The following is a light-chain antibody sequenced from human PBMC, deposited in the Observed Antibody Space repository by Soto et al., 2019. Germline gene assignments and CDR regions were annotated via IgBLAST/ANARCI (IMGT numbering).Light chain of an antibody. J-gene: IGKJ1*01. V-gene: IGKV3-11*01. CDR3: QHVT. Sequence: EIVLTQSPASMSLSAGDSATLSCRASQSVANSLAWYQQKPGQAPRLLIYTTSNRDTGIPARFSGSGYGTDFSLTISSLEPEDFAVYFCQHVTFGPGTKVDIK. CDR1: QSVANS. CDR2: TTS.